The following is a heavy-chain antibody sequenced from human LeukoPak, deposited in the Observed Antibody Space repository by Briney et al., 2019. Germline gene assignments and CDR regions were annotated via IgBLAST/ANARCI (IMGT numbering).Heavy chain of an antibody. CDR3: ARDPEDYYDSSAYYDGFDM. Sequence: PGGSLRLSCAAFGFTFSNYAMHWVRQAPGKGLEYVSAISSNGGTTYYANSVRGRFTISRDNSKNTLYLQMGSLRAEDMAVYYCARDPEDYYDSSAYYDGFDMWGQGTMVTVSS. D-gene: IGHD3-22*01. CDR2: ISSNGGTT. J-gene: IGHJ3*02. V-gene: IGHV3-64*01. CDR1: GFTFSNYA.